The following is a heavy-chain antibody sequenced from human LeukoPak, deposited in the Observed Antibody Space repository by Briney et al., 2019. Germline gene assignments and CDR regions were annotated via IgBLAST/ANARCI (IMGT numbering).Heavy chain of an antibody. V-gene: IGHV3-30-3*01. CDR3: ARDQCYDYVWGSYRYSRGHGMDV. CDR2: ISYDGSNK. Sequence: GGSLRLSCAASGSTFSSYAMHWVRQAPGKGLEWVAVISYDGSNKYYADSVKGRFTISRDNSKNTLYLQMNSLRAEDTAVYYCARDQCYDYVWGSYRYSRGHGMDVWGQGTTVTVSS. J-gene: IGHJ6*02. D-gene: IGHD3-16*02. CDR1: GSTFSSYA.